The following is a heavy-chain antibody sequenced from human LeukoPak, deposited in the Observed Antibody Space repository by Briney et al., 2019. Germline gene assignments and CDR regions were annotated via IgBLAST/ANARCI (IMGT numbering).Heavy chain of an antibody. CDR3: AKDRGDGSNGWYMGNYFDY. J-gene: IGHJ4*02. Sequence: GGSLRLSCAASGFTFSSYAMSWVRQAPGKGQEWVSAISGSGGSTYYADSVKGRFTISRDNSENTLYLQMNSLRAEDTAVYYCAKDRGDGSNGWYMGNYFDYWGQGTLVTVSS. V-gene: IGHV3-23*01. D-gene: IGHD6-19*01. CDR2: ISGSGGST. CDR1: GFTFSSYA.